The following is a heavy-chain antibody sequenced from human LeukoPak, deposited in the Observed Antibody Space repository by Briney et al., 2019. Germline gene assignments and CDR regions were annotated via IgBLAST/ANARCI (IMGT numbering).Heavy chain of an antibody. CDR3: ARPYSSGWYGGFDL. Sequence: GGSLRLSCAASGFTFSDYYMSWIRQAPGKGLEWVSYISSSSTYTNYADSVKGRFTISRENANNSLYLQMNSLRAEDTAVYYCARPYSSGWYGGFDLWGRGTLVTVSS. V-gene: IGHV3-11*03. CDR1: GFTFSDYY. D-gene: IGHD6-19*01. J-gene: IGHJ2*01. CDR2: ISSSSTYT.